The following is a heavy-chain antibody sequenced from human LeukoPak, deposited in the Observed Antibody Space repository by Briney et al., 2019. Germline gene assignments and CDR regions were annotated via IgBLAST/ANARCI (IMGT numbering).Heavy chain of an antibody. CDR1: GGSIGSYY. CDR3: ARDGYYYDSSGYPWDWFDP. V-gene: IGHV4-59*01. Sequence: SETLSLTCTVSGGSIGSYYWSWIRQPPGKGLEWIGYIYYSGSTNYNPSLKSRVTISVDTSKNQFTLKLSSVTAADTAVYYCARDGYYYDSSGYPWDWFDPWGQGTLVTVSS. D-gene: IGHD3-22*01. J-gene: IGHJ5*02. CDR2: IYYSGST.